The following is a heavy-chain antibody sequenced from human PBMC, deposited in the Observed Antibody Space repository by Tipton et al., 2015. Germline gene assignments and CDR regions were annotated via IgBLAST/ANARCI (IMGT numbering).Heavy chain of an antibody. CDR1: GGSISSYY. V-gene: IGHV4-59*01. D-gene: IGHD1-7*01. CDR3: ARGGNWNYESNFDY. J-gene: IGHJ4*02. Sequence: LRLSCTVSGGSISSYYWNWIRQPPGKGLEWIAYIYHSGITNYNPSLKNRVTISVDTSKNQFSLKLSSVTAADTAVYYCARGGNWNYESNFDYWGQGTLVTVSS. CDR2: IYHSGIT.